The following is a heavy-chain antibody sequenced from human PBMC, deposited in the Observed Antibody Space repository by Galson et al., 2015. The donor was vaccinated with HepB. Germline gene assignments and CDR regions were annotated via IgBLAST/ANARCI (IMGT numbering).Heavy chain of an antibody. D-gene: IGHD2-15*01. V-gene: IGHV3-15*01. J-gene: IGHJ4*02. CDR3: TTDVVVVAATPGFPDY. CDR1: GFTFSNAW. Sequence: SLRLSCAASGFTFSNAWMSWVRQAPGKGLEWVGRIKSKTEGGTTDYAAPVKGIFTISRDGSKNTLHLQMNSLKTEDTAVYYCTTDVVVVAATPGFPDYWGPGALVTVSS. CDR2: IKSKTEGGTT.